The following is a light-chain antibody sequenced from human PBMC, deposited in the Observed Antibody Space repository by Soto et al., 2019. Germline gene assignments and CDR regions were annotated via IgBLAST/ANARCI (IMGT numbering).Light chain of an antibody. Sequence: IVLTQSPGTLSLSPGERATLSCRASLTGNNNYLAWYQHKSGQAPRLLIYGVYTRATGIPDRFTGSGSGKEFTLTITRLEPEDSAVYFCQHYGYSRWTFGQGTKVEIK. CDR3: QHYGYSRWT. J-gene: IGKJ1*01. CDR1: LTGNNNY. V-gene: IGKV3-20*01. CDR2: GVY.